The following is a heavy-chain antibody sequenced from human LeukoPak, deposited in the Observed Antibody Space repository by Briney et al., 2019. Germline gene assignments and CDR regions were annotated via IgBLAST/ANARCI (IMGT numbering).Heavy chain of an antibody. Sequence: PGGSLRLSCAASGFPFNAYWMTWVRQAPGKGLEWVANIRQDGDTKYYVDSVKGRFTISRDNSKNTLYLQMNSLRAEDTAVYYCAKDSGWPFDYWGQGTLVTVSS. J-gene: IGHJ4*02. D-gene: IGHD6-19*01. CDR3: AKDSGWPFDY. V-gene: IGHV3-7*03. CDR1: GFPFNAYW. CDR2: IRQDGDTK.